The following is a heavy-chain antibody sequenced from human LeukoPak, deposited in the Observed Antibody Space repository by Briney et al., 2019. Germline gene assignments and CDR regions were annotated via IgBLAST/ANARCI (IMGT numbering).Heavy chain of an antibody. V-gene: IGHV3-43*02. CDR3: ARGGLGVGIDY. CDR2: ISGDGGST. CDR1: GFTFDDYA. Sequence: GGSLRLSCAASGFTFDDYAMHWVRQAPGKGLEWVSLISGDGGSTYYADSVKGRFTISRDNAKNTMYLQMSRLRDDDTAVYFCARGGLGVGIDYWGQGALVTVSA. J-gene: IGHJ4*02. D-gene: IGHD1-26*01.